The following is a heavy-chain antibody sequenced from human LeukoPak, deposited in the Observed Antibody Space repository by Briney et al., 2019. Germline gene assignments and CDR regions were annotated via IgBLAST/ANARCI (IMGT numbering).Heavy chain of an antibody. V-gene: IGHV3-9*01. CDR1: GFTFDDYA. CDR2: ISWNSGSI. J-gene: IGHJ6*03. CDR3: AREGVGYYYMDV. Sequence: GGSLRLSCAASGFTFDDYAMHWVRQAPGRGLEWVSGISWNSGSIGYADSVKGRFTISRDNAKNTLYLQMNSLRAEDTAVYFCAREGVGYYYMDVWGKGTTITVSS.